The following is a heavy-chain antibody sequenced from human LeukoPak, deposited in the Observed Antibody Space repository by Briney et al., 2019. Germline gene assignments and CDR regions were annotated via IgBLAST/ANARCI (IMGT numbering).Heavy chain of an antibody. CDR2: IYSGGTT. V-gene: IGHV3-53*01. CDR1: GFTVSSNY. J-gene: IGHJ6*03. Sequence: PGGSLRLSCAASGFTVSSNYMSWVRQAPGKGPEWVSVIYSGGTTYYADSVKGRFTTSRDNTNNTLYLQMNSLRAEDTAVYYCASDRYVYYYMDVWGKGTTVTASS. CDR3: ASDRYVYYYMDV. D-gene: IGHD1-14*01.